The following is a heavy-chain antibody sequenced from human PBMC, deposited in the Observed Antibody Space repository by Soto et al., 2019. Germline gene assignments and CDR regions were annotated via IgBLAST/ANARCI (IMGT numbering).Heavy chain of an antibody. CDR1: GFTFSSYA. CDR2: ISGSGGST. CDR3: AKDLGSSSIPY. J-gene: IGHJ4*02. Sequence: GGSLRLSCAASGFTFSSYAMSWVRKAPGKGLEWVSAISGSGGSTYYADSVKGRFTISRDNSKNTLYLQMNSLRAEDTAVYYCAKDLGSSSIPYWGQGTLVTVSS. D-gene: IGHD6-6*01. V-gene: IGHV3-23*01.